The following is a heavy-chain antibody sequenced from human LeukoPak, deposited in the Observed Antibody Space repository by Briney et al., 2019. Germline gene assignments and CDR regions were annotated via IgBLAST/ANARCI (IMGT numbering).Heavy chain of an antibody. CDR1: GGSLSSGSYY. Sequence: PSETLSLTCTVSGGSLSSGSYYWSWIRQPAGKGLEWIGRIYTSGSTNYNPSLKSRVTISVDTSKNQFSLKLSSVTAADTAVYYCARAYYYGSGSLHNAFDIWGQGTMVTVSS. V-gene: IGHV4-61*02. J-gene: IGHJ3*02. CDR3: ARAYYYGSGSLHNAFDI. D-gene: IGHD3-10*01. CDR2: IYTSGST.